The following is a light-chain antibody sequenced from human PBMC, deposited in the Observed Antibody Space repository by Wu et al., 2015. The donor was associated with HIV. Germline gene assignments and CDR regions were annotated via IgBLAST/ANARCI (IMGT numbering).Light chain of an antibody. CDR3: QQYNNWPRFT. CDR2: AAS. J-gene: IGKJ3*01. CDR1: QTISHNH. V-gene: IGKV3-15*01. Sequence: VLMQSPDTLSLSPGERATISCRASQTISHNHLAWYQQKPGQAPRLLIYAASTRATGIPARFSGSGSETEFTLTITNMQSEDFAVYYCQQYNNWPRFTFGPGTKVDIK.